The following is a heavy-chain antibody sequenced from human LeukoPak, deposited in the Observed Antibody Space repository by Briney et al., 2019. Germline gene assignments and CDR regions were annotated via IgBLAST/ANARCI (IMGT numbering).Heavy chain of an antibody. J-gene: IGHJ4*02. CDR1: GGSIRRFA. D-gene: IGHD2-2*01. V-gene: IGHV1-2*02. Sequence: ASVKVSCKASGGSIRRFAINWVRQAPGQGLEWMGWINPNSGGTNYAQKFQGRVTMTRDTSISTAYMELSRLRSDDTAVYYCARVIGLGYCSSTSCYPADYYFDYWGQGTLVTVSS. CDR2: INPNSGGT. CDR3: ARVIGLGYCSSTSCYPADYYFDY.